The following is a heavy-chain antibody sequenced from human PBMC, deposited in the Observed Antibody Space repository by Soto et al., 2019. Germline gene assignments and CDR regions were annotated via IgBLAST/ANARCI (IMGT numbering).Heavy chain of an antibody. V-gene: IGHV4-59*08. Sequence: PSETLSLTCTVSGGSISSYYWNWIRQPPGKGLEWIGYIYYSGSTNYNPSLKSRVTISVDTSKNQFSLKLSSVTAADTAVYYCASTLGGWFDPWGQGTLVTVSS. J-gene: IGHJ5*02. CDR2: IYYSGST. CDR1: GGSISSYY. CDR3: ASTLGGWFDP.